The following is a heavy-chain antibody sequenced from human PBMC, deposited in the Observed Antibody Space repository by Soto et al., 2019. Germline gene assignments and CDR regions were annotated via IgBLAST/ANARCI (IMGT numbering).Heavy chain of an antibody. J-gene: IGHJ4*02. V-gene: IGHV4-59*08. CDR1: GGSVTSYY. CDR2: FYYCGST. D-gene: IGHD1-26*01. CDR3: SSHFTYSGSYVDFDY. Sequence: SETLSLTCNVSGGSVTSYYWSWIRQPPGKGMEWIGYFYYCGSTNYNPSLKRRVTISVDTSKNQFSLNLSSETAAAAAVYYCSSHFTYSGSYVDFDYWGQGTLVAV.